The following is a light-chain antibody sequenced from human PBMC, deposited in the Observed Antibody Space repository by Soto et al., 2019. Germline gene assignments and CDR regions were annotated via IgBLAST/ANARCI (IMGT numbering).Light chain of an antibody. CDR3: QQYGVAPPHT. Sequence: EIVLTQSPGTLSLSPGERATLSCRASQIVSSTYLAWFQQKPGQAPRLLIYGASTRATGIPDRFSGSGSGTDFTLTISGLEPEDFALYYCQQYGVAPPHTFDGGTKVEV. CDR1: QIVSSTY. CDR2: GAS. J-gene: IGKJ4*01. V-gene: IGKV3-20*01.